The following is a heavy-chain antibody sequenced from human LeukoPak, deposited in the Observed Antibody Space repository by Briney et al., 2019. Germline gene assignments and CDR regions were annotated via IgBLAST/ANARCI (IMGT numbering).Heavy chain of an antibody. V-gene: IGHV3-74*01. J-gene: IGHJ4*02. Sequence: GGSLRLSCAASGFTFSSYWMYWVRHAPGKGLVWVSRINSDGSRTSYADSVKGRFTISRDNAKNTLYLQMNSLRAEDTAVYCCARGGDYSWEAVPWWGQGTLVTVSS. CDR2: INSDGSRT. CDR1: GFTFSSYW. D-gene: IGHD4-17*01. CDR3: ARGGDYSWEAVPW.